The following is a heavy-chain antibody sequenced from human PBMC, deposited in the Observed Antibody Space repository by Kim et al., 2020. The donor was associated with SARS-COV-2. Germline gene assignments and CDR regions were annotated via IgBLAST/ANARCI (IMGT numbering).Heavy chain of an antibody. J-gene: IGHJ6*02. D-gene: IGHD6-13*01. CDR3: ARDVGGSWYDYYYYGMDV. CDR2: IIHIFGTA. V-gene: IGHV1-69*13. CDR1: GGTFSSYA. Sequence: SVKVSCKASGGTFSSYAISWVRQAPGQGLEWMGGIIHIFGTANYAQKFQGRVTITADESTSTAYMELSSLRYEDTAVYYCARDVGGSWYDYYYYGMDVWGQETTVTVSS.